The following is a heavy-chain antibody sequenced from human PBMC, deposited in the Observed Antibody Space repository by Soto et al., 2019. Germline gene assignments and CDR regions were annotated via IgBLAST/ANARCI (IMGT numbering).Heavy chain of an antibody. J-gene: IGHJ4*02. CDR3: ARDDLDSGSNNDY. D-gene: IGHD1-26*01. Sequence: QVQLVQSGAEVKKPGASVKVSCKASGYTFTSYYMHWVRQAPGQGLEWMGIINPSGGSTSYAQKSQGRVTMTWDTSKSTLYMELNSLRYQDTAVYYCARDDLDSGSNNDYWGQGTMDTVSS. CDR1: GYTFTSYY. V-gene: IGHV1-46*01. CDR2: INPSGGST.